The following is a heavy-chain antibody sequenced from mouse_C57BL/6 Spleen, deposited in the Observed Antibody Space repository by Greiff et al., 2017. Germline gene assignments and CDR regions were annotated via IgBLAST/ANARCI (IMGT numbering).Heavy chain of an antibody. D-gene: IGHD2-4*01. CDR3: ARGGYDYDKAWFAY. J-gene: IGHJ3*01. Sequence: VQLKESEGGLVQPGSSMKLSCTASGFTFSDYYMAWVRQVPEKGLEWVANINYDGSSTYYLDSLKSRFIISRDNAKNILYLQMSSLKSEDTATYYCARGGYDYDKAWFAYWGQGTLVTVSA. V-gene: IGHV5-16*01. CDR1: GFTFSDYY. CDR2: INYDGSST.